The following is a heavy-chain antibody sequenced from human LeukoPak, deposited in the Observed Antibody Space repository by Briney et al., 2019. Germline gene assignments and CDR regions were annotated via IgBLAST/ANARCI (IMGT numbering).Heavy chain of an antibody. J-gene: IGHJ3*02. D-gene: IGHD1-14*01. V-gene: IGHV3-21*01. CDR2: ISSSSSYI. CDR1: GFTFSRYS. CDR3: ASIATTDAFDI. Sequence: GGSLRLSCAASGFTFSRYSMNWVRQAPGKGLEWVSSISSSSSYIYYADSVKGRFTISRDNAKNSLYLQMNSLRAEDTAVYYCASIATTDAFDIWGKGTMVTVSS.